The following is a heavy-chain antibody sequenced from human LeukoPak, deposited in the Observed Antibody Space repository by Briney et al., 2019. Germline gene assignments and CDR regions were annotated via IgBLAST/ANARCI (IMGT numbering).Heavy chain of an antibody. CDR1: GGSISSSNW. J-gene: IGHJ5*02. CDR3: ARGGGIAARPLQPATLGEFDP. Sequence: SETLSLTCAVSGGSISSSNWWSWVRQPPGQGLEWIGEIYHSGSTNYNPSLKSRVTISVDKSKNQFSLKLSSVTAADTAVYYCARGGGIAARPLQPATLGEFDPWGQGTLVTVSS. D-gene: IGHD6-6*01. CDR2: IYHSGST. V-gene: IGHV4-4*02.